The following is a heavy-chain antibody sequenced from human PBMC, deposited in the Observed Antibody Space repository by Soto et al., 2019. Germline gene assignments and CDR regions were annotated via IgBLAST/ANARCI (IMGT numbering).Heavy chain of an antibody. D-gene: IGHD5-18*01. V-gene: IGHV1-69*06. Sequence: ASVKVSCKASGGTFSSYAISWVRQAPGQGLEWMGGIIPIFGTANYAQKFQGRVTITADKSTSTAYMELSSLRSEDTAVYYCASNVDTAMVGLFDYWGQGTLVTVSS. CDR3: ASNVDTAMVGLFDY. CDR2: IIPIFGTA. CDR1: GGTFSSYA. J-gene: IGHJ4*02.